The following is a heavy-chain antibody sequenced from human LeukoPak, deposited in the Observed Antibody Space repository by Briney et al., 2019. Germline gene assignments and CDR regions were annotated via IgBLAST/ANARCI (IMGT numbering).Heavy chain of an antibody. CDR1: GYTFTDLD. V-gene: IGHV1-8*01. J-gene: IGHJ4*02. CDR3: ASNPPNTGDFYY. Sequence: ASVRVSCKTSGYTFTDLDINWLRQAPGQGLEWMGWMSPNSGDTGYAQKFQGRVSMTRDIFKSTAYMELSSLRSEDTAIYYCASNPPNTGDFYYWGLGTLVTVSS. CDR2: MSPNSGDT. D-gene: IGHD1-1*01.